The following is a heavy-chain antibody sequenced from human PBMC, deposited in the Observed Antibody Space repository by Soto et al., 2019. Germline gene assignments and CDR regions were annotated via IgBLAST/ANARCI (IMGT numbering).Heavy chain of an antibody. CDR3: ASIHSDGYNYHLDY. D-gene: IGHD5-12*01. J-gene: IGHJ4*02. CDR2: ISSSSSYT. CDR1: GFTFSDYY. Sequence: QVQLVESGGGLVKPGGSLRLSCAASGFTFSDYYMSWIRQAPGKGLEWVSYISSSSSYTNYADSVKGRFTISRDNAKNSLYLQMNSLTAEDTAVYYCASIHSDGYNYHLDYWGQGTLVTVSS. V-gene: IGHV3-11*06.